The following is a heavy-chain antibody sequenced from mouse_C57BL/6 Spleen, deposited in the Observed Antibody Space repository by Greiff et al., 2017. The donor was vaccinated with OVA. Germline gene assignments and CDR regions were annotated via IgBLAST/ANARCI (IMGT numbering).Heavy chain of an antibody. CDR1: GFTFSSYA. Sequence: EVKLMESGGGLVKPGGSLKLSCAASGFTFSSYAMSWVRQTPEKRLEWVATISDGGSYTYYPDNVKGRFTISRDNAKNNLYLQMSHLKSEDTAMYYCARAEGYGNHYFDYWGQGTTLTVSS. CDR3: ARAEGYGNHYFDY. V-gene: IGHV5-4*03. D-gene: IGHD2-10*02. J-gene: IGHJ2*01. CDR2: ISDGGSYT.